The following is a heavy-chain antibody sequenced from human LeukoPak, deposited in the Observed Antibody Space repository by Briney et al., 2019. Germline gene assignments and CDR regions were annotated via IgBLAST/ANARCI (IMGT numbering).Heavy chain of an antibody. J-gene: IGHJ1*01. CDR3: ARASYVGATQPGEYFQH. V-gene: IGHV3-21*01. D-gene: IGHD1-26*01. Sequence: GGSLRLSCAASGFTFSSYSMYWVRQAPGKGLEWVSSISSSSSYIYYADSVKGRFTISRDNAKNSLYLQMNSLRAEDTAVYYCARASYVGATQPGEYFQHWGQGTLVTVSS. CDR2: ISSSSSYI. CDR1: GFTFSSYS.